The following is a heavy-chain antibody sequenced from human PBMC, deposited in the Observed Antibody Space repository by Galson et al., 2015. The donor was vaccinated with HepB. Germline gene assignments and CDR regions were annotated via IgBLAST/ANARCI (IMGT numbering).Heavy chain of an antibody. V-gene: IGHV3-7*03. Sequence: SLRLSCAASGFTFSSYWMSWVRQAPGKGLEWVANIKQDGSEKYYVDSVKGRFTISRDNAKNSLYLQMNSLRAEDTAVYYCARDGNQYYYDSSGYYQQTTLFDYWGQGTLVTVSS. CDR1: GFTFSSYW. D-gene: IGHD3-22*01. CDR3: ARDGNQYYYDSSGYYQQTTLFDY. J-gene: IGHJ4*02. CDR2: IKQDGSEK.